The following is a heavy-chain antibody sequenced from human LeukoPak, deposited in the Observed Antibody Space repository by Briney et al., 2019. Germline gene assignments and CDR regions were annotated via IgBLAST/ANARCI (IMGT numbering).Heavy chain of an antibody. CDR2: LSGSGITT. Sequence: GGSLRLSCAASGFTFSNSAMSWVRQAPGKGLEWVSTLSGSGITTYYADSVKGRFTISRDNSKNTLYLQMNSLRAEDTAVYYCAKGPKRGYSGYDSGSSWFDPWGQGTLVTVSS. J-gene: IGHJ5*02. V-gene: IGHV3-23*01. CDR1: GFTFSNSA. CDR3: AKGPKRGYSGYDSGSSWFDP. D-gene: IGHD5-12*01.